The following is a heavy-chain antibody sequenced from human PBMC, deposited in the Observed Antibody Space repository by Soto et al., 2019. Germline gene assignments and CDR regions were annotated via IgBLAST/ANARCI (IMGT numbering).Heavy chain of an antibody. CDR3: ARDRRGVGPSLDWFDP. CDR2: ISSSSSTI. J-gene: IGHJ5*02. D-gene: IGHD3-16*01. CDR1: GFTFSSYS. V-gene: IGHV3-48*01. Sequence: EVQLVESGGGLVQPGGSLRLSCAASGFTFSSYSMNWVRQAPGKGLEWVSYISSSSSTIYYADSVKGRFTISRDNAKNSLYLQMNSLRAEDTAVYYCARDRRGVGPSLDWFDPWGQGTLVTVSS.